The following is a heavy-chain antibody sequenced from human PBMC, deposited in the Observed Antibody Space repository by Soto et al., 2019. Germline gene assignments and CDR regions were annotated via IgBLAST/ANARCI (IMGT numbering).Heavy chain of an antibody. CDR1: QFTFSTSS. Sequence: EVQLVESGGGLVKPGGSLRLSCTASQFTFSTSSMNWVRQAPGKGLEWVSSISDGSGFIYYADSVKGRFTISRDNAKNSLYLQMNSLRAEDTAVYYCARELRSTRYFDYWGQGTLVTVSS. CDR3: ARELRSTRYFDY. CDR2: ISDGSGFI. J-gene: IGHJ4*02. V-gene: IGHV3-21*02. D-gene: IGHD1-26*01.